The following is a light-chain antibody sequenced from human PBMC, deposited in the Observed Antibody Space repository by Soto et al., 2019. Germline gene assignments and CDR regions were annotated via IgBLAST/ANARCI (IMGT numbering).Light chain of an antibody. Sequence: DIVMTQSPLSLPVTPGEPASISCRSSQSLLYGAGYMYVDWYLQKPGQPPQLLIFLGSNRASGVPDRFSGSVSGTDFTLKISRVETEDVGVYYCMQTLQTPYTFGQGPSWRS. CDR1: QSLLYGAGYMY. J-gene: IGKJ2*01. CDR3: MQTLQTPYT. V-gene: IGKV2-28*01. CDR2: LGS.